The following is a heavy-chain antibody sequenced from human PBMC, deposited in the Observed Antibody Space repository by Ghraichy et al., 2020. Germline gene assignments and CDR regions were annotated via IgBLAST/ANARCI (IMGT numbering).Heavy chain of an antibody. CDR3: AKGTSARQGYYFDY. Sequence: GESLNISCAASGFTFSSYVMAWVRQAPGKGLEWVSSIRDSSVNIYYADSVKGRFTISRDNSKNTLYLQMNNLRAEDTAIYYCAKGTSARQGYYFDYWGQGTLVTVSS. J-gene: IGHJ4*02. D-gene: IGHD2-2*01. CDR2: IRDSSVNI. CDR1: GFTFSSYV. V-gene: IGHV3-23*01.